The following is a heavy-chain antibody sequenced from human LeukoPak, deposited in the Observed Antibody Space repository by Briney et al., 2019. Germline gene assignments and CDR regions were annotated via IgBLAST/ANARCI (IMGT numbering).Heavy chain of an antibody. Sequence: SETLSLTCTVSGDSISTSSYYWGWIRQPPGKGLEWLGSIYYSGSPYYNPSLKSRVTISVDTSKNQFSLNLYSVTAADTAVFYCARSYYYDYRQIDYWGQGTLVTVSS. V-gene: IGHV4-39*01. D-gene: IGHD3-22*01. J-gene: IGHJ4*02. CDR3: ARSYYYDYRQIDY. CDR1: GDSISTSSYY. CDR2: IYYSGSP.